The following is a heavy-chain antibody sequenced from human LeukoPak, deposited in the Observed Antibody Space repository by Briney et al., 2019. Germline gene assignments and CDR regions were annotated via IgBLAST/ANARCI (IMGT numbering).Heavy chain of an antibody. CDR1: GGTFSSYA. CDR3: ARDSEENDSSGDSPRDY. J-gene: IGHJ4*02. V-gene: IGHV1-69*06. D-gene: IGHD3-22*01. CDR2: IIPIFGTA. Sequence: SVKVSCKASGGTFSSYAISWVRQAPGQGLEWMGRIIPIFGTANYAQKFQGRVTITADKSTSTAYMKLSSLRSEDTAVYYCARDSEENDSSGDSPRDYWGQGTLVTVSS.